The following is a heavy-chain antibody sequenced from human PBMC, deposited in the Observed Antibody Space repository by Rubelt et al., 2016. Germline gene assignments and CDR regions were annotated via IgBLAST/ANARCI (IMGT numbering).Heavy chain of an antibody. CDR3: AKKGHGGKPTDAFDI. D-gene: IGHD4-23*01. V-gene: IGHV3-23*04. Sequence: EVQLVGSGGGLVQTGGSLRLSCAASGFSFSSYTMNWGRPSPGKGLEWGSPFRGSGGRTYSEESLKGRLTTTEDNAKNTLYRQMNSLRAEDAAVYHCAKKGHGGKPTDAFDIWGQGTMVTVSS. CDR2: FRGSGGRT. CDR1: GFSFSSYT. J-gene: IGHJ3*02.